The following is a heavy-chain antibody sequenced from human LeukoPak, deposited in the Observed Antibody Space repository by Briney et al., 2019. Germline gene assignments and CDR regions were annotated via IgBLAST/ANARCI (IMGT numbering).Heavy chain of an antibody. CDR1: GFTFSSYS. Sequence: GGSLRLSCAASGFTFSSYSMNWVRQAPGKGLEWVSSISSSSSCIYYADSVKGRFTISRDNAKNSLYLQMNSLRAEDTAVYYCARDRVGGGGFDPWGQGTLVTVSS. J-gene: IGHJ5*02. CDR2: ISSSSSCI. V-gene: IGHV3-21*01. D-gene: IGHD3-16*01. CDR3: ARDRVGGGGFDP.